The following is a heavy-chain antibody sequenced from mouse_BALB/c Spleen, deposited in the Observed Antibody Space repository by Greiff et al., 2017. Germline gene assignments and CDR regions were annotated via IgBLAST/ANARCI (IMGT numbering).Heavy chain of an antibody. Sequence: VKLQQSGPELVKPGASVKISCKASGYAFSSSWMNWVKQRPGQGLEWIGRIYPGDGDTNYNGKFKGKATLTADKSSSTAYMQLSSLTSVDSAVYFCARSELGGAMDYWGQGTSVTVSS. V-gene: IGHV1-82*01. J-gene: IGHJ4*01. CDR1: GYAFSSSW. CDR2: IYPGDGDT. CDR3: ARSELGGAMDY. D-gene: IGHD4-1*01.